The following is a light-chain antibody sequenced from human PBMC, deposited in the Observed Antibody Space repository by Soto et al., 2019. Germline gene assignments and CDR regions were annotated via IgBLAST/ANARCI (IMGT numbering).Light chain of an antibody. V-gene: IGKV3-20*01. Sequence: EIVLTQSPGSLSLSPGQRATLSCRASQSVDTTFFAWYQKKPGQAPRLLIYGASKRATGIPDRFSGSGSGTDFTLIISRLEPEDLAVYYCQQYRSSVTFGQGPKVEIK. CDR1: QSVDTTF. J-gene: IGKJ1*01. CDR3: QQYRSSVT. CDR2: GAS.